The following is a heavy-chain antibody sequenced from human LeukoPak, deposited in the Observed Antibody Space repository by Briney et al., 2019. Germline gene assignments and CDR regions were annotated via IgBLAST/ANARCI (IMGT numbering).Heavy chain of an antibody. Sequence: GGSLRLSCVASGFTFSNYWMSWVRQAPGKGLEWVANIKQDGSEKYYVDSVKGRFTISRDNAKKSLYLQMNSLRAEDTAVYYCARVPAGVIGMKDAFDIWGQGTMVTVSS. CDR1: GFTFSNYW. D-gene: IGHD3-16*02. V-gene: IGHV3-7*01. CDR3: ARVPAGVIGMKDAFDI. J-gene: IGHJ3*02. CDR2: IKQDGSEK.